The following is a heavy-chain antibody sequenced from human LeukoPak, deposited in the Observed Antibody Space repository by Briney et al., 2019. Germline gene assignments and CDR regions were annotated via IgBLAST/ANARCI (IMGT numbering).Heavy chain of an antibody. CDR3: ARHWYYYGSGEEHGAFDI. V-gene: IGHV4-39*01. CDR1: GGSISSSSYY. J-gene: IGHJ3*02. D-gene: IGHD3-10*01. Sequence: TASETLSLTCTVSGGSISSSSYYWGWIRQPPGKGLEWIGSIYYSGSTYYNPSLKSRVTISVDTSKNQFSLKLSSVTAADTAVYYCARHWYYYGSGEEHGAFDIWGQGTMVTVSS. CDR2: IYYSGST.